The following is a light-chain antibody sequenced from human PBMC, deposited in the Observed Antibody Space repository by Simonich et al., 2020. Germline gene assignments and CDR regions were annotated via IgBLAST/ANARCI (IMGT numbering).Light chain of an antibody. J-gene: IGLJ3*02. Sequence: QSALTQPASVSGSPGQSITISCTGTSSHVGGYNYVSWYQQHPGKAPKLMIYDVSKRPAGVSNRFSGSKSGNTASLTISGLQAEDEADYYCSSYTSSSWVFGGGTKLTVL. CDR1: SSHVGGYNY. CDR3: SSYTSSSWV. CDR2: DVS. V-gene: IGLV2-14*01.